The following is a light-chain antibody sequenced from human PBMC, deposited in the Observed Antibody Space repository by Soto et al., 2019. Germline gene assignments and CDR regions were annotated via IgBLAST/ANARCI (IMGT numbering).Light chain of an antibody. CDR2: GAS. CDR3: QQYATSPHT. J-gene: IGKJ2*01. CDR1: QSVSSSQ. Sequence: EIVLTQSPGTLSLTTGERATLSCRASQSVSSSQVAWYQQKPGQAPRLLIYGASSRATGIPDRFSGVGSETDFTLTISRLEHEDFAVYYCQQYATSPHTFGQGTKLEIK. V-gene: IGKV3-20*01.